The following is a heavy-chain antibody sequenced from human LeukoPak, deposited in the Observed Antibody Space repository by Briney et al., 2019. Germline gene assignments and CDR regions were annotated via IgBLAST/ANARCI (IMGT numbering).Heavy chain of an antibody. J-gene: IGHJ6*02. CDR3: ARRGYATWELPPYYYYGMDV. CDR2: IYYSGST. V-gene: IGHV4-59*01. D-gene: IGHD1-26*01. Sequence: SETLSLTCTVSGGSISSYYWSWIRQPPGKGLEWIGYIYYSGSTNYNPSLKSRVTISVDTSKNQFSLKMSSVTAADTAVYYCARRGYATWELPPYYYYGMDVWGQGTTVTVSS. CDR1: GGSISSYY.